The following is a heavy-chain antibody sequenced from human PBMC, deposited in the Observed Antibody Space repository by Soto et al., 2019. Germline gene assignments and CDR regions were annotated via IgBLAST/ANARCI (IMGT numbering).Heavy chain of an antibody. CDR2: MFPGDSTT. J-gene: IGHJ4*02. V-gene: IGHV5-51*01. CDR1: GFTFTAYW. CDR3: ARVVIGYCSSTSCPADY. D-gene: IGHD2-2*01. Sequence: GESLKISCKGSGFTFTAYWIGWVRQMPGKGLEWMGIMFPGDSTTRYSPSFQGQVTMSADKSISTAYLQWNSLKASDSAMYYCARVVIGYCSSTSCPADYWGQGTLVTVSS.